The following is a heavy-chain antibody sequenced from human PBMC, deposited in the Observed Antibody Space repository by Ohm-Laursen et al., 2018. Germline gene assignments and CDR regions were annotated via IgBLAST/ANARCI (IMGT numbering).Heavy chain of an antibody. Sequence: ASVKVSCKASGYTFTGYYMHWVRQAPGQGLEWMGWINPNSGGTNYAQKFQGRVTMTRDTSISTAYMELSSLRSEDTAVYYCARAHWGVLRYFDGGDYWGQGTLVTVSS. J-gene: IGHJ4*02. D-gene: IGHD3-9*01. CDR2: INPNSGGT. CDR3: ARAHWGVLRYFDGGDY. CDR1: GYTFTGYY. V-gene: IGHV1-2*02.